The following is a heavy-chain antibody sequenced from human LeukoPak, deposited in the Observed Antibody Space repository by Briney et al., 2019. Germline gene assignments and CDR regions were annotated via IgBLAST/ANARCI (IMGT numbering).Heavy chain of an antibody. CDR2: IYHSGST. Sequence: PSETLPLTCTVSGYSISSGYYWGWIRQPPGKGLEWIGSIYHSGSTYYNPSLKSRVTISVDTSKNQFSLKLSSVTAADTAVYYCARVARRPYYYDSSGYYPYYFDYWGQGTLVTVSS. CDR3: ARVARRPYYYDSSGYYPYYFDY. D-gene: IGHD3-22*01. J-gene: IGHJ4*02. V-gene: IGHV4-38-2*02. CDR1: GYSISSGYY.